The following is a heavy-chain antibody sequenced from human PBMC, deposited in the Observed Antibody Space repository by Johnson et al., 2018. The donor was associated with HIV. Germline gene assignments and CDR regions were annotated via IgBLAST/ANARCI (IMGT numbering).Heavy chain of an antibody. CDR3: AKSESGWYPIRAFDI. D-gene: IGHD6-19*01. J-gene: IGHJ3*02. V-gene: IGHV3-30*18. CDR2: ISYDGSNK. Sequence: QEQLVESGGGVVQPGRSLRLSCAASGFTFSGYPMHWVRQAPGKGLEWVAVISYDGSNKYYVDSVKGRFTISRDNSKNTLYLQMNSLRAEDTAMYYCAKSESGWYPIRAFDIWGQGTMVTVSS. CDR1: GFTFSGYP.